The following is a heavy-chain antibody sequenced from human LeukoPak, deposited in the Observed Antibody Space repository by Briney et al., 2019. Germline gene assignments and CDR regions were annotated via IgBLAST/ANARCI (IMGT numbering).Heavy chain of an antibody. Sequence: PSQTLSLTCAVSGGSISSDGYSWRWLRQPPGKGLEWIGYIYHSGSTYYNPSLKSRVTISVDRSKNQFSLKLSSVTAADTAVYYCARNVWWGSGSWIDYWGQGTLVTVSS. V-gene: IGHV4-30-2*01. CDR1: GGSISSDGYS. J-gene: IGHJ4*02. CDR3: ARNVWWGSGSWIDY. CDR2: IYHSGST. D-gene: IGHD3-10*01.